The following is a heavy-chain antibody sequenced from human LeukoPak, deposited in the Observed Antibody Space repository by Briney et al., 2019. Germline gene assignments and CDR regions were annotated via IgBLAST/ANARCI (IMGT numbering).Heavy chain of an antibody. J-gene: IGHJ4*02. Sequence: GGSLRLSCAASGFTFDRNWMDWVRQAPGKGLEWVANINPYGSERHYADSVKGRFTISRDNVGNSLYLQMDSLKAEDTAVYYCSAALDYWGQGTLVTVSS. D-gene: IGHD2-15*01. V-gene: IGHV3-7*01. CDR1: GFTFDRNW. CDR2: INPYGSER. CDR3: SAALDY.